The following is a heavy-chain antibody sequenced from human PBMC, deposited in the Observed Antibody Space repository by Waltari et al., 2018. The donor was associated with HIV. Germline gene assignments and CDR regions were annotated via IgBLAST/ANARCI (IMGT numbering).Heavy chain of an antibody. V-gene: IGHV5-51*01. CDR1: GYHCSNYW. J-gene: IGHJ5*02. CDR3: ARHSLGRSWFDP. CDR2: IYPSDGDS. Sequence: ELQLVQSGAELTKPGEATKISCKAYGYHCSNYWIAWVRQAPGKGLGWIGGIYPSDGDSRHSPSVKGHVTLSVDKSINAAYLQCTSLNASDNSIYYCARHSLGRSWFDPWGQGTLVSVSS.